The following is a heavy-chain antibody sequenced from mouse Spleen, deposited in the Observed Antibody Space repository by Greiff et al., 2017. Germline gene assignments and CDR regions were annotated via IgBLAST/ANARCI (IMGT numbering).Heavy chain of an antibody. V-gene: IGHV1-78*01. J-gene: IGHJ1*01. CDR1: GYTFTDHT. Sequence: QVHVKQSDAELVKPGASVKISCKVSGYTFTDHTLHWMKQRPEQGLEWIGYIYPRDIITKYNENFKGKAILTADKSSSTAYMELRSLTSEDSAVYYCTRTGTGWYFDVWGAGTTVTVSS. CDR3: TRTGTGWYFDV. D-gene: IGHD4-1*01. CDR2: IYPRDIIT.